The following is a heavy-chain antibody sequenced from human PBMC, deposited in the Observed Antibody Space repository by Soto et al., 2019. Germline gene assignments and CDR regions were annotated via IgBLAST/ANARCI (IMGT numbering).Heavy chain of an antibody. V-gene: IGHV4-38-2*01. CDR1: GYSISLGYY. CDR2: IYHSGNT. D-gene: IGHD2-15*01. J-gene: IGHJ4*02. Sequence: SETLSISCAVSGYSISLGYYWGWIRQPPGKGLEWIGSIYHSGNTYYNPSLKRGVSISLDTSKNHFYLVLTSVTAADTAVYYCATVKLGGRGGFDYWGLGTLVTVSS. CDR3: ATVKLGGRGGFDY.